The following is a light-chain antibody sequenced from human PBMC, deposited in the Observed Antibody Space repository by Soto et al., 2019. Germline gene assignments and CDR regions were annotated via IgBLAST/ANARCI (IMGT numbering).Light chain of an antibody. CDR2: DVS. Sequence: QSVLTQPASVSGSPGQSITISCTGTSSDVGGYNYVSWYQQHPGKAPKLMIYDVSNRPSGVSNRFSGSKSGNTASLTISGLHAEDEADYYCSSYTSSSSYGFGTVTKVTVL. CDR3: SSYTSSSSYG. V-gene: IGLV2-14*01. CDR1: SSDVGGYNY. J-gene: IGLJ1*01.